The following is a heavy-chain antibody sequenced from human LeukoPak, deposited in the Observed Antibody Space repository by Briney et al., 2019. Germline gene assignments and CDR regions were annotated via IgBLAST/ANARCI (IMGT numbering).Heavy chain of an antibody. CDR2: INTNTGNP. D-gene: IGHD2-15*01. CDR3: ATLPYCSGGSCIPYYMDV. CDR1: GYTFTSYA. Sequence: ASVTVSCKASGYTFTSYAMNWVRQAPGQGLEWMGWINTNTGNPTYAQGFTGRFVFSLDTSVSTAYLQISSLKAEDTAVYYCATLPYCSGGSCIPYYMDVWGKGTTVTVSS. V-gene: IGHV7-4-1*02. J-gene: IGHJ6*03.